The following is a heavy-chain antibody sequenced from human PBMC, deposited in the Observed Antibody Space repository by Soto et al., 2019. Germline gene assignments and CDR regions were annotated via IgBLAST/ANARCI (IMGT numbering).Heavy chain of an antibody. CDR2: IKSKTDGGTT. D-gene: IGHD6-6*01. CDR1: GFTFSNAW. V-gene: IGHV3-15*07. J-gene: IGHJ4*02. CDR3: TTYEYSSSPVEFDY. Sequence: GGSLRLSCAASGFTFSNAWMNWVRQAPGKGLEWVGRIKSKTDGGTTDYAAPVKGRFTISRDDSKNTLYLQMNSLKTEDTAVYYCTTYEYSSSPVEFDYWGQGTLVTVSS.